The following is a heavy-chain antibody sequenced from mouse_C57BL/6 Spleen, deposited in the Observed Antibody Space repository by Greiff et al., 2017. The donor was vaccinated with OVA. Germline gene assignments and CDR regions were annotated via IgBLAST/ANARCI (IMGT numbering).Heavy chain of an antibody. CDR1: GYAFSSSW. J-gene: IGHJ4*01. CDR2: IYPGDGDT. Sequence: QVQLKQSGPELVKPGASVKISCKASGYAFSSSWMNWVKQRPGKGLEWIGRIYPGDGDTNYNGKFKGKATLTADKSSSTAYMQLSSLTSEDSAVYFCANDGYYAMDYWGQGTSVTVSS. D-gene: IGHD2-12*01. V-gene: IGHV1-82*01. CDR3: ANDGYYAMDY.